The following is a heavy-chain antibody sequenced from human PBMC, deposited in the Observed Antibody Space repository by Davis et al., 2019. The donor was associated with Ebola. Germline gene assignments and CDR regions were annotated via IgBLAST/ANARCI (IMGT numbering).Heavy chain of an antibody. CDR2: ISDSGLTI. Sequence: GESLKISCAASGFTFRGYAMSWVRQAPGKGLDWVSYISDSGLTIYYSDSVKGRFTISRDNAKKSLYLEMNSLRAEDTAVYYCARGLYGMDVWGQGTTVTVPS. J-gene: IGHJ6*02. D-gene: IGHD3-16*01. CDR3: ARGLYGMDV. CDR1: GFTFRGYA. V-gene: IGHV3-48*03.